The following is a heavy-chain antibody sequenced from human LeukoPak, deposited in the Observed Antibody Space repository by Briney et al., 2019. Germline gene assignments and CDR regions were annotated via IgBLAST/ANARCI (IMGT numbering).Heavy chain of an antibody. Sequence: SVKVSCKASGGTFSTYAINWVRQAPRQGLEWMGRIIPIIGTTNYSQKFQGRVTITADKSTSTAYMGLSSLKSEDTAVYYCARRSLDGFDIWGQGTMVTVSS. CDR2: IIPIIGTT. CDR3: ARRSLDGFDI. J-gene: IGHJ3*02. CDR1: GGTFSTYA. V-gene: IGHV1-69*04.